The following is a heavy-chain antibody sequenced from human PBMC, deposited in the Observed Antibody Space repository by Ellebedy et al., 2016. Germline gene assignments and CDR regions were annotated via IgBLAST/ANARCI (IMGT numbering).Heavy chain of an antibody. CDR1: GFTFSRNG. CDR2: ISHDGRNT. CDR3: ARDPDTASKVDY. J-gene: IGHJ4*02. V-gene: IGHV3-30*03. D-gene: IGHD2-2*02. Sequence: GESLKISXAASGFTFSRNGMHWVRQAPGKGLEWVTMISHDGRNTYYADSVRGRFTISRDNARNSLYLQMSSLRAEDTALYYCARDPDTASKVDYWGQGTLVTVSS.